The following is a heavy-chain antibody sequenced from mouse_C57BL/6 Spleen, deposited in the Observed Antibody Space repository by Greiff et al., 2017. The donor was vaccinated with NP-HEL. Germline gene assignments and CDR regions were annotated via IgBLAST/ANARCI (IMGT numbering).Heavy chain of an antibody. Sequence: QVQLQQPGAELVRPGSSVTLSCKASGYTFTSYWMHWVRQRPIQGLEWIGNIYPADSETYYNEKFKDKATLTVDKSSSTAYMQLSSLTSEDSAVYYCARSAYYSNYDYWGQGTTVTVSS. V-gene: IGHV1-52*01. CDR3: ARSAYYSNYDY. J-gene: IGHJ2*01. D-gene: IGHD2-5*01. CDR2: IYPADSET. CDR1: GYTFTSYW.